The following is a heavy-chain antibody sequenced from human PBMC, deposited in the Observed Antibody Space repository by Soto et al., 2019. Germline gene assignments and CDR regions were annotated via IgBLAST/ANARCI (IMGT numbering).Heavy chain of an antibody. Sequence: QVQLVESGGGVVQPGRSLRLSCAASGFTFSSYGMHWVRQAPGKGLEWVAVISYDGSNKYYADSVKGRFTISRDNSKNTLYLQMNSLRAEDTAVYYCAKGRLGGITYYFDYWGQGTLVTVSS. D-gene: IGHD3-16*01. CDR2: ISYDGSNK. J-gene: IGHJ4*02. CDR3: AKGRLGGITYYFDY. V-gene: IGHV3-30*18. CDR1: GFTFSSYG.